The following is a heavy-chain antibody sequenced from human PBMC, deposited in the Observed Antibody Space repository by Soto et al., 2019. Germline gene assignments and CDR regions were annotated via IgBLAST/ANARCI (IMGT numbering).Heavy chain of an antibody. Sequence: SETLSLTCTVSGGSISSTSYYWGWIRQPPGKGLEWIGSIYNSGSTYYNPSLKSRVSISVDTSKNHFFLNLRSVTAADTAVYYCATHHDYQTSGYFTRFDYWGQGALVTVSS. CDR1: GGSISSTSYY. V-gene: IGHV4-39*02. D-gene: IGHD3-22*01. J-gene: IGHJ4*02. CDR3: ATHHDYQTSGYFTRFDY. CDR2: IYNSGST.